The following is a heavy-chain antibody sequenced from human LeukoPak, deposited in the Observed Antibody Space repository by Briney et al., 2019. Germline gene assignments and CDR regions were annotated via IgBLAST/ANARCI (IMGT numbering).Heavy chain of an antibody. Sequence: SETLSLTCAVYGGSFSGYYWSWIRQPPGKGLEWIGEINHSGSTNYNPSLKSRVTISVDTSKNQFSLKLSSVTAADTAVYYCARHDDGDYGFDYWGQGTLVTVSS. CDR3: ARHDDGDYGFDY. CDR2: INHSGST. CDR1: GGSFSGYY. J-gene: IGHJ4*02. V-gene: IGHV4-34*01. D-gene: IGHD4-17*01.